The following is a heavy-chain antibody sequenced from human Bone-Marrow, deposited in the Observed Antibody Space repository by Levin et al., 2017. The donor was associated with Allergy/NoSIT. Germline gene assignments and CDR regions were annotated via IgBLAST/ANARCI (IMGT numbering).Heavy chain of an antibody. Sequence: GESLKISCVTSDFTFSKYWMAWVRQAPGQGLKWVANIKEDGGEKYYVDSVKGRFAISRDNANNSLYLEMNYLRADDTAVYYCASASNWGNDYWGQGTLVTVSS. CDR2: IKEDGGEK. CDR1: DFTFSKYW. CDR3: ASASNWGNDY. J-gene: IGHJ4*02. D-gene: IGHD7-27*01. V-gene: IGHV3-7*01.